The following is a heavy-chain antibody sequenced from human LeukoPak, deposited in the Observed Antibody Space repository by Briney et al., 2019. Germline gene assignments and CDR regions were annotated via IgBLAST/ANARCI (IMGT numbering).Heavy chain of an antibody. Sequence: ASVKVSCKASGFTFTSSAMQWVRQARGQRLEWIGWIVVGSGNTNYAQKFQEGVTITRDMSTSTAYMELSSLRSEDTAVYYCAAVLRTTVAFDIWGQGTMVTVSS. V-gene: IGHV1-58*02. CDR2: IVVGSGNT. J-gene: IGHJ3*02. CDR1: GFTFTSSA. CDR3: AAVLRTTVAFDI. D-gene: IGHD4-11*01.